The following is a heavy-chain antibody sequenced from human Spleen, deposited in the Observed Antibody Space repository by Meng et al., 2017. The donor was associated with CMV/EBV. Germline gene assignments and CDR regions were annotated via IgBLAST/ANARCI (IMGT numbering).Heavy chain of an antibody. Sequence: SETLSLTCTVSGGSISSYYWSWIRQPPGKGLEWIGYIYYSGSTNYNPSLKSRVTISVDTSKNQFSLKLSSVTAADTAMYYCAQVDLIDFWGQGTLVTVSS. CDR2: IYYSGST. J-gene: IGHJ4*02. CDR3: AQVDLIDF. CDR1: GGSISSYY. V-gene: IGHV4-59*01.